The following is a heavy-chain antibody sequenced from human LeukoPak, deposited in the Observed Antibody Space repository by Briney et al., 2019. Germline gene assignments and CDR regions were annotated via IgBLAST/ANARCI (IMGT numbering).Heavy chain of an antibody. V-gene: IGHV1-8*01. CDR2: MNPNSGNT. J-gene: IGHJ4*02. Sequence: GASVEVSCKASGYTFTSYDINWVRQATGQGLEWMGWMNPNSGNTGYAQKYQGRVTMTRNTSISTAYMELSSLRSEDTAVYYCARGPRGSYYPDYWGQGTLVTVSS. CDR1: GYTFTSYD. CDR3: ARGPRGSYYPDY. D-gene: IGHD1-26*01.